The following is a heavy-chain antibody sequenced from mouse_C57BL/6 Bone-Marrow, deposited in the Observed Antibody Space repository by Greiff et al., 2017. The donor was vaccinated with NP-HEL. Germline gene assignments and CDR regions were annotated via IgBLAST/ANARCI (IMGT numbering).Heavy chain of an antibody. CDR2: IDPSDSYT. CDR3: ARIYYGSSSSWFAY. CDR1: GYTFTSSW. J-gene: IGHJ3*01. Sequence: VQLPQPGAELVMPGASVTLSCTASGYTFTSSWLHWVKQRPGQGLEWIGEIDPSDSYTNYNQKFKGKSTLTVDKSSSTAYMQLSSLTSEDSAVYYCARIYYGSSSSWFAYWGQGTLVTVSA. V-gene: IGHV1-69*01. D-gene: IGHD1-1*01.